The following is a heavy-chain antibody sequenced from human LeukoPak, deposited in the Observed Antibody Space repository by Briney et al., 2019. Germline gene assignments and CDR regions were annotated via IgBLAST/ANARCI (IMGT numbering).Heavy chain of an antibody. CDR2: ISGSGGST. CDR1: GFTFSSYG. J-gene: IGHJ4*02. V-gene: IGHV3-23*01. D-gene: IGHD6-13*01. Sequence: GGSLRLSCAGSGFTFSSYGMSWVRQAPGKGLEWVSGISGSGGSTYYADSVKGRFTISRDNSKNTLYLRINSLRADDTAVYYCAKGSSSSWYWGAYYWGQGTLVTVSS. CDR3: AKGSSSSWYWGAYY.